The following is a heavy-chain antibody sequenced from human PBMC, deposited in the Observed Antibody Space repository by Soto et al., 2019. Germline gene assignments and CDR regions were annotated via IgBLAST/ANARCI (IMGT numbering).Heavy chain of an antibody. CDR2: IYGGDIT. J-gene: IGHJ4*02. Sequence: GGSLRLSCVASGFTVSSNYMNWVRQAPGKGLEWVSVIYGGDITYYADSVKGRFTLSRDNSKNTLYLQMNNLRAEDTAVYYCARESHEATFDYWGQGTQVTVSS. V-gene: IGHV3-53*01. CDR3: ARESHEATFDY. CDR1: GFTVSSNY.